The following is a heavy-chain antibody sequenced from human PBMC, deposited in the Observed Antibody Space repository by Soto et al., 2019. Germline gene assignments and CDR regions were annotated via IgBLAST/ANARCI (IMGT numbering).Heavy chain of an antibody. Sequence: ETLSLTCAVSGGSFSVYYWSWIRQPPGKGLEWIGEINHSGSTNYNPSLKSRVTISVDTSKNQFSLKLSSVTAADTAVYYCARDLWFGELDGMDVWGQGTTVTVSS. CDR2: INHSGST. CDR3: ARDLWFGELDGMDV. D-gene: IGHD3-10*01. J-gene: IGHJ6*02. CDR1: GGSFSVYY. V-gene: IGHV4-34*01.